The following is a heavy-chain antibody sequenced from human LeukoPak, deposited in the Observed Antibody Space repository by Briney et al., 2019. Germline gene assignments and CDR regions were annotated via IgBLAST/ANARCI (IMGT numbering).Heavy chain of an antibody. Sequence: PSQTLSPTWTVAGGSISRYYWSWIRQAPVKRQEWLGEIYYRGSTNDHPSLKSRVTISVDTSKNQFSLKLSSVTAADTAVYYCASTLYSGSYYLTQLDYWGQGTLVTVSS. CDR3: ASTLYSGSYYLTQLDY. D-gene: IGHD1-26*01. CDR2: IYYRGST. V-gene: IGHV4-59*01. CDR1: GGSISRYY. J-gene: IGHJ4*02.